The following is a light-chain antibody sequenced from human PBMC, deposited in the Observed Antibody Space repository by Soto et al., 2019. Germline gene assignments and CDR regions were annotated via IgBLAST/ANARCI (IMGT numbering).Light chain of an antibody. CDR1: QKISSY. J-gene: IGKJ4*01. V-gene: IGKV3-11*01. Sequence: EIVLTQSPRTLSLSPGERATLSCRASQKISSYLAWYQQKPGQAPRLLIYDASNRATGIPARFSGSGSGTDFTLTISSLEPEDFAVYYCQQRSNWPPLTFGGGTKVEIK. CDR3: QQRSNWPPLT. CDR2: DAS.